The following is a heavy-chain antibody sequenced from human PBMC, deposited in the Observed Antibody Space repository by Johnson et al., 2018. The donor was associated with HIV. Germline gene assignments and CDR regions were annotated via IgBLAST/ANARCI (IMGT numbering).Heavy chain of an antibody. D-gene: IGHD7-27*01. V-gene: IGHV3-30*04. CDR3: ARDKANWGPSRDGGAFDI. CDR2: ISYDGSNK. Sequence: VQLVESGGGVVQPGRSLRLSCAASGFTFSSYAMHWVRQAPGKGLEWVAVISYDGSNKYYADSVKGRFTISRDNSKNTLYLQMNSLRAEDTAVYYCARDKANWGPSRDGGAFDIWGQGTMVTVSS. CDR1: GFTFSSYA. J-gene: IGHJ3*02.